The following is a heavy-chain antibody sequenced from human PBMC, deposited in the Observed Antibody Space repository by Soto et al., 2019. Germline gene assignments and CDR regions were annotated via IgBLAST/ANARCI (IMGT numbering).Heavy chain of an antibody. V-gene: IGHV4-39*01. CDR1: GGSISSSSYY. J-gene: IGHJ4*02. CDR3: ARGTTVPPYYFDY. Sequence: QLQLQESGPGLVKPSETLSLTCTVSGGSISSSSYYWGWIRQPPGKGLEWIGSIYYSGSTYYNPSLKSRVTISVDTSKNQFSLKLSSVTAADTAVYYCARGTTVPPYYFDYWGQGTLVTVSS. CDR2: IYYSGST. D-gene: IGHD4-4*01.